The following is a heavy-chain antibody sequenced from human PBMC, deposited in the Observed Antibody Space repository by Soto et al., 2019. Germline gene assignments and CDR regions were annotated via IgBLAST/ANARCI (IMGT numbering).Heavy chain of an antibody. CDR1: GFAFSTYA. Sequence: VGSLRLSCEASGFAFSTYAMSWVRQAPGKGLERLSDIRDVSSRAANTKYAGSVKGRFTISRDNSKNTLYLQINSLRAEDTAVYYCARCGPDILTGYYEGGFDYWGHGTLVTVSS. D-gene: IGHD3-9*01. J-gene: IGHJ4*01. CDR3: ARCGPDILTGYYEGGFDY. CDR2: IRDVSSRAANT. V-gene: IGHV3-23*01.